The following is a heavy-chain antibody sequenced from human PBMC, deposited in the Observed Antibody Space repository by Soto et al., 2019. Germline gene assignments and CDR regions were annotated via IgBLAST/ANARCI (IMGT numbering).Heavy chain of an antibody. J-gene: IGHJ6*02. V-gene: IGHV3-7*03. CDR2: IKHDGSQK. Sequence: EVQLVESGGGLVQPGGSLTLSCAASGFNFNTYWMGWVRQAPGKGLEWVANIKHDGSQKYYGDSVRGRFAISRDNANNSLYLHMNSVRAEDAAVYFCARDRTVGVPAAIPYVDVWGQGTTVTVSS. CDR1: GFNFNTYW. D-gene: IGHD2-2*01. CDR3: ARDRTVGVPAAIPYVDV.